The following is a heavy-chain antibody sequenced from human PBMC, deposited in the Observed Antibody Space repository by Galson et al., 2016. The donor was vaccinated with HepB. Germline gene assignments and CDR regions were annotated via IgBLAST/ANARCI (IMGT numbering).Heavy chain of an antibody. CDR2: IKSVIDGETK. CDR3: TTDPPGPYYYETSGYYRTSDY. Sequence: PLRLSCAGSGFSFTSVWMSWVRQAPGKGLEWVGRIKSVIDGETKDYAKPVRGRFAITRDDTKNTLYLQMNSLKIEDTAIYYCTTDPPGPYYYETSGYYRTSDYWGQGTLVTVSS. J-gene: IGHJ4*02. V-gene: IGHV3-15*01. D-gene: IGHD3-22*01. CDR1: GFSFTSVW.